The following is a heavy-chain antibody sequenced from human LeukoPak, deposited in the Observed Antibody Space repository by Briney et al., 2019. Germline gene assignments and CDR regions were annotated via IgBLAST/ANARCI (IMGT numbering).Heavy chain of an antibody. CDR2: INPNSGGT. Sequence: ASVKVSCKASGYTFTDYYLHWVRQAPGQGLEWMGWINPNSGGTNYAQKFQGRVTMTRDTSISTAYMELSRLRSDDTAVYYCARGPGTRHYMDVWGKGTTVTVSS. V-gene: IGHV1-2*02. CDR1: GYTFTDYY. D-gene: IGHD3-10*01. J-gene: IGHJ6*03. CDR3: ARGPGTRHYMDV.